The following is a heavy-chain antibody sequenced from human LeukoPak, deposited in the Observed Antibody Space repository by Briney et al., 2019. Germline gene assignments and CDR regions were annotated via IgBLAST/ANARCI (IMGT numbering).Heavy chain of an antibody. V-gene: IGHV4-59*01. CDR3: ARDPSSDGGYFVP. CDR1: GGSMSLYF. D-gene: IGHD3-16*01. Sequence: PSETLSLTCTVSGGSMSLYFWNWIRQPPGKGLEYIGYIYYNGNTNYNPSLQSRVTMSVDTSKNQFSLKLTSVTAADTAVYYSARDPSSDGGYFVPWGQGTLVTVSS. J-gene: IGHJ4*02. CDR2: IYYNGNT.